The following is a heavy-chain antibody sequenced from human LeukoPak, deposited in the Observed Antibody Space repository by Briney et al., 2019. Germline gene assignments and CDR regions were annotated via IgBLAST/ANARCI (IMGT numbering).Heavy chain of an antibody. Sequence: GASVKVSCKASGYTFTSYDINWVRQATGQGLECMGWINPNSGGTNYAQKFQSRVTMTRDTSISTAYMELSRLRSDDTALYYCARDIDDVGALLDFWGQGTLVTVSS. CDR1: GYTFTSYD. D-gene: IGHD1-26*01. CDR2: INPNSGGT. CDR3: ARDIDDVGALLDF. J-gene: IGHJ4*02. V-gene: IGHV1-2*02.